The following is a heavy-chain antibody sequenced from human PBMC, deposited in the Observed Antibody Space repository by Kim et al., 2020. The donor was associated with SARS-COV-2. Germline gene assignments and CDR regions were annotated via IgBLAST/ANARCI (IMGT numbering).Heavy chain of an antibody. J-gene: IGHJ5*02. V-gene: IGHV3-11*06. D-gene: IGHD5-18*01. Sequence: KGRLTISRDNAKNALYLQMNSLRAEDTAVYYCARGETWIQLGARPGWFDPWGQGTLVTVSS. CDR3: ARGETWIQLGARPGWFDP.